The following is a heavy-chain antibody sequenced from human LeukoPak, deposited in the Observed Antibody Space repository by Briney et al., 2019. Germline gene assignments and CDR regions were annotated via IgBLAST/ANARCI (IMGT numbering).Heavy chain of an antibody. Sequence: ASVKVSCKASGYTFTSYGISWVRQAPGQGLEWMGWISAYNGNTNYAQKLQGRVTMTTDTSTSTAYMELRSLRSDDTAVYYCARVKVVVVAALRYYWFDPWGQGTLVTVSS. J-gene: IGHJ5*02. CDR2: ISAYNGNT. V-gene: IGHV1-18*01. CDR3: ARVKVVVVAALRYYWFDP. CDR1: GYTFTSYG. D-gene: IGHD2-15*01.